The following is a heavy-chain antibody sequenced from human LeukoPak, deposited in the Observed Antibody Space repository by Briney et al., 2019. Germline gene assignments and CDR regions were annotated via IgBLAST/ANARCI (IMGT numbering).Heavy chain of an antibody. CDR1: GVTFSSYS. J-gene: IGHJ4*02. Sequence: PGGSLRLSCAASGVTFSSYSMNWVREAPGKGLEWVSSISSSNSYIYYADSVKGRFTISRDNVKNSLYLQMNSLRAEDMAVYYCARVRVGWLPDYWGQGTLVTVSS. CDR2: ISSSNSYI. D-gene: IGHD5-12*01. CDR3: ARVRVGWLPDY. V-gene: IGHV3-21*01.